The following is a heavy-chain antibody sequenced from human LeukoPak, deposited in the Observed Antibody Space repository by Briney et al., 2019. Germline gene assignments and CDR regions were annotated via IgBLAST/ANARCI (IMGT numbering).Heavy chain of an antibody. CDR3: AKENYGNSGYPHDY. V-gene: IGHV3-23*01. J-gene: IGHJ4*02. D-gene: IGHD3-22*01. CDR1: GFTFSSYA. CDR2: ISGSGGWT. Sequence: GGSLRLSCASPGFTFSSYAMSWVRQAPGKGLGWVSAISGSGGWTFYGDSVKGRFTISRDNSKKTLYLQMNSLRAEDRALYYCAKENYGNSGYPHDYWGQGTLVTVSS.